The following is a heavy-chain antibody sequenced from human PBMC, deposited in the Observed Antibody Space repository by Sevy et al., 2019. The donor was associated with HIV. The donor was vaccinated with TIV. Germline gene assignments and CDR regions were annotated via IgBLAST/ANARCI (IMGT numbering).Heavy chain of an antibody. CDR1: GGSISSSSQF. Sequence: SETLSLTCTVSGGSISSSSQFWAWIRQSPGKGLEWIGNVYNSGTTVYNPSFKSRITISVDTSKNKFSLKLTSVTAAVTTVYYCARQLSYYDSLTGSQRGYWLDTWGHGNLVTVSS. CDR2: VYNSGTT. D-gene: IGHD3-9*01. CDR3: ARQLSYYDSLTGSQRGYWLDT. J-gene: IGHJ5*01. V-gene: IGHV4-39*01.